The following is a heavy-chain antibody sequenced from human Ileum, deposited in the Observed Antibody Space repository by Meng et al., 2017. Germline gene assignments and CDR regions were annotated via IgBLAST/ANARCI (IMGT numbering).Heavy chain of an antibody. J-gene: IGHJ4*03. CDR3: ARFWGVATPAGY. Sequence: ASVKVSCKTYGYTFTTHAISWVRQAPGQGLEWVGWIAPYNGDTNHAQKFQGRVTMTTDTSTNTAYMELGSLRSDDTAVYYCARFWGVATPAGYWGQGTLVTVSS. D-gene: IGHD3-16*01. CDR2: IAPYNGDT. V-gene: IGHV1-18*01. CDR1: GYTFTTHA.